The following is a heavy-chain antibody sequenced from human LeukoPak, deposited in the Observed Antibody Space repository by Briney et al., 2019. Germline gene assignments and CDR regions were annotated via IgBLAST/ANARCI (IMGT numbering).Heavy chain of an antibody. Sequence: GGSLRLSCAASGFTFSSYAMSWVRQAPGKGLEWVSAISGSGGSTYYADSVKGRFTISRDNAKNPLYLQMNSLRAEDTAVYYCAGTSPYYYDSSGIENWGQGTLVTVSS. V-gene: IGHV3-23*01. CDR3: AGTSPYYYDSSGIEN. CDR2: ISGSGGST. CDR1: GFTFSSYA. D-gene: IGHD3-22*01. J-gene: IGHJ4*02.